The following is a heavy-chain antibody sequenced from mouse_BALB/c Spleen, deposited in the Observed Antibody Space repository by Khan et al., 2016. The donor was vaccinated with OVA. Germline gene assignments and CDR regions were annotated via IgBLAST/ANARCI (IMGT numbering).Heavy chain of an antibody. D-gene: IGHD1-1*01. CDR3: ARYYGSSYWYFDV. Sequence: VQLQQSGAELVKPGASVKLSCTASGFNIKDTYMHWVKQRPEQGLEWIGRIDPANGNTKYDPKFQGKATITADTSSNTAYLQLSSLTSEDTAVYYGARYYGSSYWYFDVWGAGTTVTVSS. CDR2: IDPANGNT. V-gene: IGHV14-3*02. CDR1: GFNIKDTY. J-gene: IGHJ1*01.